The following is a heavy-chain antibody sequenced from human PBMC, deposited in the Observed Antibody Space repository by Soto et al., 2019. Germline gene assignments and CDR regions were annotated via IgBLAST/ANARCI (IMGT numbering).Heavy chain of an antibody. CDR2: INPNSGGT. D-gene: IGHD2-2*01. Sequence: QVQLVQSGAEVKKPGASVKVSCKASGYTFTGYYMHWVRQAPGQGLEWMGWINPNSGGTNYAQKFRGRVTMTRDTSISTAYMELSRLRSDDTAVYYCARDTGYCSSTSCYGYYYYGMDVWGQGTTVTVSS. J-gene: IGHJ6*02. CDR1: GYTFTGYY. V-gene: IGHV1-2*02. CDR3: ARDTGYCSSTSCYGYYYYGMDV.